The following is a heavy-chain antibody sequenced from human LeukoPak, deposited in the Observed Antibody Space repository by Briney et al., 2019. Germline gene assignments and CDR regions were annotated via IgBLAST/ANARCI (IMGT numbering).Heavy chain of an antibody. CDR3: AREIVGAIKSYFDY. D-gene: IGHD1-26*01. Sequence: GGSLRLSCGASGFTFSSYDMNWVRQAPGKGLEWVSSISSSSSSYIYYADSVKGRFTISRDNAKNSLYLQMNSLRAEDTAVYYCAREIVGAIKSYFDYWGQGTLVTASS. CDR2: ISSSSSSYI. CDR1: GFTFSSYD. J-gene: IGHJ4*02. V-gene: IGHV3-21*01.